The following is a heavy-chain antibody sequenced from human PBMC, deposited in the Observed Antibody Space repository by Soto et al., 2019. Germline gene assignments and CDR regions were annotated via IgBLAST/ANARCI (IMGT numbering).Heavy chain of an antibody. V-gene: IGHV1-69*01. CDR1: GGTFSSYA. Sequence: QVPLVQSGAEVKKPGSSVKVSCKASGGTFSSYAISWVRQAPGQGLEWMGGIIPIFGTANYAQKFQGRVTITADESTSTAYMELSSLRSEDTAVYYCATLYYYDSSGYPDYYYYYGMDVWGQGTTVTVSS. D-gene: IGHD3-22*01. J-gene: IGHJ6*02. CDR3: ATLYYYDSSGYPDYYYYYGMDV. CDR2: IIPIFGTA.